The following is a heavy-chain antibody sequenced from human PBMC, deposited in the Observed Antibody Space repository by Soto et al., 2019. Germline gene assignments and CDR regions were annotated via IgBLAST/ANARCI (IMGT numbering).Heavy chain of an antibody. D-gene: IGHD1-1*01. V-gene: IGHV1-18*01. CDR1: GYAFTTYG. Sequence: QVHLVQSGAEVKKPGASVKVSCKGSGYAFTTYGITWVRQAPGQGLEWMGWISAHNGNTNYAQKLQGRVTVTRDTYPSTAYMELRSLRSDDTAVYDCARGRYGDYWGQGALVTVSS. CDR3: ARGRYGDY. CDR2: ISAHNGNT. J-gene: IGHJ4*02.